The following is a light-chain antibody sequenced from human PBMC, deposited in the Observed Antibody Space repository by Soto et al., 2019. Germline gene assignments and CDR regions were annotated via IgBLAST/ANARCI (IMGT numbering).Light chain of an antibody. CDR2: DVI. Sequence: QSALTQPASVSGSPGQSITIFCTGTSSDVGAYNYVSWYQQHPGKAPKLMIYDVINRPSGVSNRFSGSKSGNTASLTISGLQAEDEADYYCSSYTSSSTLVVFGGGTKVTVL. J-gene: IGLJ2*01. CDR3: SSYTSSSTLVV. V-gene: IGLV2-14*01. CDR1: SSDVGAYNY.